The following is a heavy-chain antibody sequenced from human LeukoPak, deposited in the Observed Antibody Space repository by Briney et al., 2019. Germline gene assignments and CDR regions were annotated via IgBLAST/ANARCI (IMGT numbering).Heavy chain of an antibody. V-gene: IGHV3-11*01. CDR2: ISSSGSTI. CDR1: GFTFSDYY. J-gene: IGHJ4*02. Sequence: GGSLRPSCAASGFTFSDYYMSWIRQAPGKGLEWVSYISSSGSTIYYADSVKGRFTISRDNAKNSLYLQMNSLRAEDTAVYYCARNPPYCSSTSCYGGYWGQGTLVTVSS. D-gene: IGHD2-2*01. CDR3: ARNPPYCSSTSCYGGY.